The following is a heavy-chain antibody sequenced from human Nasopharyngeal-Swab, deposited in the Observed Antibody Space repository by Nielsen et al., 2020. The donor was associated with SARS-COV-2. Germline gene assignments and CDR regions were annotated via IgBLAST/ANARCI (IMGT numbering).Heavy chain of an antibody. V-gene: IGHV4-34*01. CDR2: IHHSGST. Sequence: SQTLSPTCAVYGGSFSGYYWSWIRQLPGKGLEWIGEIHHSGSTDYNPSLKSRVTISVDTSKNQFSLKLSSVTAADTAVFYCARGPVRYDFWSGYYCGFDYWGQGTLVTVSS. CDR1: GGSFSGYY. CDR3: ARGPVRYDFWSGYYCGFDY. D-gene: IGHD3-3*01. J-gene: IGHJ4*02.